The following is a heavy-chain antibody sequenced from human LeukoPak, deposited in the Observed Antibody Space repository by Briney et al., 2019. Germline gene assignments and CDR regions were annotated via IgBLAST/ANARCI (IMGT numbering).Heavy chain of an antibody. Sequence: SETLSLTCAVYGGSFSGYYWSWIRQPPGKGLEWIGEINHSGSTNYNLSLKSRVTISVDTSKNQFSLKLSSVTAADTAVYYCARGGHDGWFDPWGQGTLVTVSS. J-gene: IGHJ5*02. CDR1: GGSFSGYY. V-gene: IGHV4-34*01. CDR3: ARGGHDGWFDP. CDR2: INHSGST. D-gene: IGHD1-1*01.